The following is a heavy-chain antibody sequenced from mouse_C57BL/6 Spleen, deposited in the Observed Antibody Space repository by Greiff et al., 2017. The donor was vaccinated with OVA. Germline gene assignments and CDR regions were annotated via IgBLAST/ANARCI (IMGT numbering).Heavy chain of an antibody. D-gene: IGHD1-1*01. J-gene: IGHJ3*01. CDR3: ARGDYGSSYWFAY. CDR1: GFTFSDYG. Sequence: EVQRVESGGGLVKPGGSLKLSCAASGFTFSDYGMHWVRQAPEKGLEWVAYISSGSSTIYYADTVKGRFTISRDNAKNTLFLQMTSLRSEDTAMYYCARGDYGSSYWFAYWGQGTLVTVSA. CDR2: ISSGSSTI. V-gene: IGHV5-17*01.